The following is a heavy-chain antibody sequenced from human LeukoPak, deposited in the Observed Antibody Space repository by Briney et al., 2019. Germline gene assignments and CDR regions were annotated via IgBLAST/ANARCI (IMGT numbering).Heavy chain of an antibody. J-gene: IGHJ4*02. V-gene: IGHV3-30*18. CDR1: GFTFSSYG. D-gene: IGHD5-12*01. CDR2: ISYDGSNK. Sequence: PGGSLRLSCAASGFTFSSYGMHWVRQAPGKGLEWVAVISYDGSNKYYADSVKGRFTISRDNSKNTLYPQMNSLRAEDTAVYYCAKGMATILPYFDYWGQGTLVTVSS. CDR3: AKGMATILPYFDY.